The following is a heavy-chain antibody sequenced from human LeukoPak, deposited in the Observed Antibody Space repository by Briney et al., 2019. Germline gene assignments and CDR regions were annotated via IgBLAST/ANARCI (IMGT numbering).Heavy chain of an antibody. CDR1: GGSISSYY. J-gene: IGHJ4*02. V-gene: IGHV4-59*01. CDR3: ARERWGFGFEY. Sequence: PSETLSLTCTVSGGSISSYYWSWIRQPPGKGLEWIGYIYYSGTTNYNPSLKSRVTISVDTSKSQFSLKLSSVTAADTAVYYCARERWGFGFEYWGQGTLVTVSS. D-gene: IGHD4-23*01. CDR2: IYYSGTT.